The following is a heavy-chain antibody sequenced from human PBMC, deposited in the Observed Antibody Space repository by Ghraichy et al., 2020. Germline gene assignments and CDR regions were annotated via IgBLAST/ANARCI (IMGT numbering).Heavy chain of an antibody. V-gene: IGHV3-23*01. CDR1: GFTFSSYA. CDR3: AKLSTGWLDYYYGMDV. CDR2: ISGSGGST. J-gene: IGHJ6*02. D-gene: IGHD5-12*01. Sequence: GGSLRLSCAASGFTFSSYAMSWVRQAPGKGLEWVSAISGSGGSTYYADSVKGRFTISRDNSKNTLYLQMNSLRAEDTAVYYCAKLSTGWLDYYYGMDVWGQGTTVTVSS.